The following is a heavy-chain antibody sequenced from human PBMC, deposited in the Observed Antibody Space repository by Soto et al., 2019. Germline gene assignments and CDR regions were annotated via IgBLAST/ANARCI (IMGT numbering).Heavy chain of an antibody. Sequence: GYLSVSFAASGFKFNNYWMVRVRQAPGKGLEFVAKIKQDGSYKNYVDSVKGRFTISRDNAKTSLYLQMNSLRAEDSAVYSCARDTTRILDYWGQGTLVTDSS. CDR1: GFKFNNYW. CDR2: IKQDGSYK. V-gene: IGHV3-7*01. J-gene: IGHJ4*02. D-gene: IGHD3-3*01. CDR3: ARDTTRILDY.